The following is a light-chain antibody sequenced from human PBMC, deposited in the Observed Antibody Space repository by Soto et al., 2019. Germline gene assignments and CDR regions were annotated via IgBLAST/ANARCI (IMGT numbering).Light chain of an antibody. CDR2: KXS. CDR1: QTIGRW. V-gene: IGKV1-5*03. Sequence: DIEMTQSPSTLSGSVGERVTITCPASQTIGRWLSWCQQKPGKAPKXRXYKXSTLKRGVPSRFSGSGSGTEFTLPISSLQPDDFATYYCQHYNSDSEAFGQGTKVDIK. J-gene: IGKJ1*01. CDR3: QHYNSDSEA.